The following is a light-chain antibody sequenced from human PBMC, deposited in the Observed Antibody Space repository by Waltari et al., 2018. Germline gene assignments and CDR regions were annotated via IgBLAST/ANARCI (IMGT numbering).Light chain of an antibody. CDR2: AAS. CDR1: QSISSY. Sequence: DVQMTQSPSSLSASLGDRFPITRRAGQSISSYLNWYQHKPGMAPKILINAASTLQSGVPSRISGSGSGTDFTLTISSLQPEDFATYYCQQSFSTPLTFGGGTKVEIK. CDR3: QQSFSTPLT. J-gene: IGKJ4*01. V-gene: IGKV1-39*01.